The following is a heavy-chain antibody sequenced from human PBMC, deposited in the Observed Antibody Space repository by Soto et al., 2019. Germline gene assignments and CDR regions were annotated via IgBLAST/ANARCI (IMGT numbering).Heavy chain of an antibody. CDR1: YR. J-gene: IGHJ4*02. V-gene: IGHV5-51*01. CDR2: IYPGDSDI. Sequence: YRKGWVGKMPGKGLEWMGIIYPGDSDIRYSPSFQGQVTISADKSISTAYLQWSSLEASDTAMYYCARQALHSSIWSPWGQGTLVIVSS. D-gene: IGHD6-13*01. CDR3: ARQALHSSIWSP.